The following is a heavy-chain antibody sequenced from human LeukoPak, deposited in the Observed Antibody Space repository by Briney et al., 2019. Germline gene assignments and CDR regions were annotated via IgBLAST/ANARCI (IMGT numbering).Heavy chain of an antibody. D-gene: IGHD3-22*01. Sequence: PGRSLRLSCAASGFTFSSYAMSWVRQAPGKGLEWVSAISGSGGSTYYADSVKGRFTISRDNSKNTLYLQMNSLRAEDTAVYYCAKDQMDYYDSSGSYYYYYYMDVWGKGTTVTVSS. CDR1: GFTFSSYA. V-gene: IGHV3-23*01. CDR2: ISGSGGST. J-gene: IGHJ6*03. CDR3: AKDQMDYYDSSGSYYYYYYMDV.